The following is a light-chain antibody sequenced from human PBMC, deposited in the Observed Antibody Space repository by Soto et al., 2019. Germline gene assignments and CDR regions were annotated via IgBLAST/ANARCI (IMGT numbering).Light chain of an antibody. CDR1: SSNIGAGYD. J-gene: IGLJ3*02. CDR3: QSYDSSLSGSV. Sequence: QSVLTQPPSVSGAPGQRVTISCTGSSSNIGAGYDVHWYQQLPGTAPKLLIYGNSNRPSGVPDRFSGSKSGTSASLAITGLQAEDEADYYCQSYDSSLSGSVFGGGTQLPV. CDR2: GNS. V-gene: IGLV1-40*01.